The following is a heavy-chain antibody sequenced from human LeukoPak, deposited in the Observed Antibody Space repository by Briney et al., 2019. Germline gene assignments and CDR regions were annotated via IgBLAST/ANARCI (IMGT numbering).Heavy chain of an antibody. Sequence: SETLSLTCTVSGGSVSSGIYYWSWIRQPPGKGLEWIGYIYNSGSTNYNPSLKSRVTISVDTSKNQFSLKLSSVTAADTAVYYCARSDSNWSVSGYYGMDVWGQGTTVTVSS. V-gene: IGHV4-61*01. J-gene: IGHJ6*02. D-gene: IGHD3-3*01. CDR1: GGSVSSGIYY. CDR2: IYNSGST. CDR3: ARSDSNWSVSGYYGMDV.